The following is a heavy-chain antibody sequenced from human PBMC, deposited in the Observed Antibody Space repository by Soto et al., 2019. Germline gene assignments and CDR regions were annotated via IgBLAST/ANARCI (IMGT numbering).Heavy chain of an antibody. D-gene: IGHD6-6*01. J-gene: IGHJ6*02. V-gene: IGHV3-21*01. Sequence: PGGSLRLSCAASGFTFSSYSMNWVRQAPGKGLEWVSSISSSSSYIYYADSVKGRFTISRDNAKNSLYLQMNSLRAEDTAVYYCARSGPASKAARPDHYYYGMDVWGQGTTVTVSS. CDR1: GFTFSSYS. CDR2: ISSSSSYI. CDR3: ARSGPASKAARPDHYYYGMDV.